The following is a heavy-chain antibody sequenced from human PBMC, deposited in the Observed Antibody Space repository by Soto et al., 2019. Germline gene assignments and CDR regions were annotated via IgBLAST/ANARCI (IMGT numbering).Heavy chain of an antibody. CDR3: AKGGCSWYITYYYYGIYF. J-gene: IGHJ6*02. Sequence: PGGSLRLSCAASGFTFSSYAMSWVRQAPGKGLEWVSAISGSGGSTYYADSVQGRFTISRDNSKNTMYLQMNSLRAEDTAVYYCAKGGCSWYITYYYYGIYFWGQGTTFTASS. CDR1: GFTFSSYA. V-gene: IGHV3-23*01. D-gene: IGHD6-13*01. CDR2: ISGSGGST.